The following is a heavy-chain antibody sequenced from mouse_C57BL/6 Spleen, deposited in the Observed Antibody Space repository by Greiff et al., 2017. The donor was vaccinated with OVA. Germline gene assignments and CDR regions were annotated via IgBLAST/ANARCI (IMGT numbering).Heavy chain of an antibody. V-gene: IGHV1-80*01. CDR2: IYPGDGDT. CDR3: ARGGAGTIDY. D-gene: IGHD4-1*01. J-gene: IGHJ2*01. CDR1: GYAFSSYW. Sequence: QVHVKQSGAELVKPGASVKISCKASGYAFSSYWMNWVKQRPGKGLEWIGQIYPGDGDTNYNGKFKGKATLTADKSSSTAYMQLSSLTSEDSAVYFCARGGAGTIDYWGQGTTLTVSS.